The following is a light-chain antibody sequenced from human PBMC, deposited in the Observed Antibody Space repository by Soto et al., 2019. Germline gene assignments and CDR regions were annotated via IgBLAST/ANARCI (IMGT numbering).Light chain of an antibody. CDR3: QQSLGIPYT. CDR2: AAS. V-gene: IGKV1-39*01. CDR1: QTISTY. J-gene: IGKJ2*01. Sequence: DIQMTQSPSALSASVGDRVTITCRASQTISTYLNWYQQKPGKAPKLLIYAASTLQSGVPSRFSGSGSGTDFTLTISSLQPEDFATYYCQQSLGIPYTFGQGTGLEIK.